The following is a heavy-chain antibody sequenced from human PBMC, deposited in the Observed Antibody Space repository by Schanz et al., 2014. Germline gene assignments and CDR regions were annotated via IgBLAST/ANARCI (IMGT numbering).Heavy chain of an antibody. CDR2: IWYDGSNK. J-gene: IGHJ4*02. CDR3: ARGPIPIQGVPMDF. CDR1: GFAFNNYG. V-gene: IGHV3-33*01. D-gene: IGHD3-10*01. Sequence: QVQLAESGGGVVQPGRSLRLSCAASGFAFNNYGMHWVRQAPGKGLEWVALIWYDGSNKYYAESVKGRLTISRDNSKDTLYLQMSGLTPEDTAVYYCARGPIPIQGVPMDFWGQGTLVTVSS.